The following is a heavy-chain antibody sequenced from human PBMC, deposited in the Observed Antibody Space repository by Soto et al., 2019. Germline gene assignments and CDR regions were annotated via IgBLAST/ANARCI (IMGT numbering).Heavy chain of an antibody. CDR2: ISSSSSYI. CDR1: GFTFSSYS. Sequence: EVQLVESGGGLVKPGGSLRLSCAASGFTFSSYSMNWVCQAPGKGLEWVSSISSSSSYIYYADSVKGRFTISRDNAKNSLYLQMNSLRAEDTAVYYCARDKNYDILTGYKLEGMDVWGKGTTVTVSS. J-gene: IGHJ6*04. V-gene: IGHV3-21*01. CDR3: ARDKNYDILTGYKLEGMDV. D-gene: IGHD3-9*01.